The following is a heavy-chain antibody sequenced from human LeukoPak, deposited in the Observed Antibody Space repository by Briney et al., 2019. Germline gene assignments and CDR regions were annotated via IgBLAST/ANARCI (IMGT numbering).Heavy chain of an antibody. CDR1: GFTFSSYW. Sequence: GGSLRLSCAASGFTFSSYWMSWVRQAPGKGLEWVANIKQDGSEKYYVDSVKGRLTISRDNAKNSLYLQMNSLRAEDTAVYYCARDSAYSSSWYTDYWGQGTLVTVSS. J-gene: IGHJ4*02. CDR2: IKQDGSEK. D-gene: IGHD6-13*01. V-gene: IGHV3-7*01. CDR3: ARDSAYSSSWYTDY.